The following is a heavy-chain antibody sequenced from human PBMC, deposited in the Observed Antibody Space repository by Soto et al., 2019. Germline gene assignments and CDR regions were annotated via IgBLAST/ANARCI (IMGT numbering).Heavy chain of an antibody. Sequence: SLRLSCTASGFTFGDYAMSWVRQAPGKGLEWVGFIRSKAYGGTTEYAASVKGRFTISRDDSKSIAYLQMNSLKTEDTAVYYCTRRSGYYISGMDVWGQGTTVTVSS. J-gene: IGHJ6*02. D-gene: IGHD3-3*01. CDR2: IRSKAYGGTT. CDR1: GFTFGDYA. V-gene: IGHV3-49*04. CDR3: TRRSGYYISGMDV.